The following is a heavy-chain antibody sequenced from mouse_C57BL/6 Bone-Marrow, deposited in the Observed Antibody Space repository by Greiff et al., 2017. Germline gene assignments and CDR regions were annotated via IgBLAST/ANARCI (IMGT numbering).Heavy chain of an antibody. Sequence: LQQPGAELVKPGASVQLSCKASGYTFTSYWMQWVKQRPGQGLEWIGEIDPSDSYTNYNHKFKGKATLTLDTSSSTAYMQLSSLTSEDSAVYYCARGDSSERFAYWGQGTLVTVSA. CDR1: GYTFTSYW. CDR3: ARGDSSERFAY. V-gene: IGHV1-50*01. J-gene: IGHJ3*01. D-gene: IGHD3-2*02. CDR2: IDPSDSYT.